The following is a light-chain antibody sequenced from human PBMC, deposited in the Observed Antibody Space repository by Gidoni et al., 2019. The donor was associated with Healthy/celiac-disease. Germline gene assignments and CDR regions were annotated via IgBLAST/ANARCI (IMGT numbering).Light chain of an antibody. V-gene: IGKV3-20*01. CDR2: GAS. Sequence: EIVLTQSPGTLSLSPGERATLSCRARQSVSSSYLAWYQQKPGQAPRLRIYGASSRATGIPDRFSGSGSGTDFTLTISRLEPEDFAVYYCQQYGSTITFGQGTRLEIK. CDR3: QQYGSTIT. J-gene: IGKJ5*01. CDR1: QSVSSSY.